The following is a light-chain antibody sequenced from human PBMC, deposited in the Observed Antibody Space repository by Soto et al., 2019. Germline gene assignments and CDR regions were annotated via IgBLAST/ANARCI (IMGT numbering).Light chain of an antibody. V-gene: IGLV4-69*01. Sequence: QPVLTQSPSASASLGASVKLTCTLSSGHSSNAIAWHQQQPEKGPRYLMKIDSDGSHNKGDGIPDRFSGSRSGAERYLTISRLQSEDEADYYCQTWGTGIHVVFGGGTKVTVL. J-gene: IGLJ2*01. CDR2: IDSDGSH. CDR3: QTWGTGIHVV. CDR1: SGHSSNA.